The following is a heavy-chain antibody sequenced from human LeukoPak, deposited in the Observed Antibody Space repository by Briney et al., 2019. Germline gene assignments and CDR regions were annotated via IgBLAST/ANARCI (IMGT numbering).Heavy chain of an antibody. Sequence: SVKVSXKASGGTFSSYAISWVRQAPGQGLEWMGRIIPIFGTANYAQKFQGRVTITTDESTSTAYMELSSLRSEDTAVYYCARDDGYYYYYYMDVWGKGTTVTVSS. CDR3: ARDDGYYYYYYMDV. CDR1: GGTFSSYA. V-gene: IGHV1-69*05. J-gene: IGHJ6*03. CDR2: IIPIFGTA.